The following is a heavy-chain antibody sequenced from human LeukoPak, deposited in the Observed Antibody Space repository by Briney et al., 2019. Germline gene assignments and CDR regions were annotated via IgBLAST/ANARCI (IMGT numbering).Heavy chain of an antibody. CDR2: IYHSGST. V-gene: IGHV4-38-2*01. CDR1: GYSLSSGYY. CDR3: ARITSYDYVWGSYRQDWFDP. J-gene: IGHJ5*02. Sequence: PSETLSLTCAVSGYSLSSGYYWGWIRQPPGKGLEWIGSIYHSGSTYYNPSLKSRVTISVDTSKNQFSLKLSSVTAADTAVYYCARITSYDYVWGSYRQDWFDPWGQGTLVTGSS. D-gene: IGHD3-16*02.